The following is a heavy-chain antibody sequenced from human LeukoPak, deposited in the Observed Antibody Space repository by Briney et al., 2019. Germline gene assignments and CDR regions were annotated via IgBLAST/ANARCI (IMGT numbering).Heavy chain of an antibody. CDR3: AREARGLRFSSSWYYFDY. Sequence: HSQTLSLTCTVSGGSISSGGYYWNWIRQHPGKGLEWIGYIYYSGSTYYNPSLKSRVTISVDTSKNQFSLKLSSVTAADTAVYYCAREARGLRFSSSWYYFDYWGQGTLVTVSS. J-gene: IGHJ4*02. CDR2: IYYSGST. V-gene: IGHV4-31*03. D-gene: IGHD6-13*01. CDR1: GGSISSGGYY.